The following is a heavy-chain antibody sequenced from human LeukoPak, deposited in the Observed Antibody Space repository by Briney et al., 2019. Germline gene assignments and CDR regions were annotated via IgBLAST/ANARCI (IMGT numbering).Heavy chain of an antibody. CDR3: ARVGDFWSGYSDY. Sequence: GGSLRLSCAASGFTFSSYAMHWVRQAPGKGLEWVAVISYDGSNKYYADSVKGRFTISRDNSKNTLYLQMNSLRAEDTAVYCCARVGDFWSGYSDYWGQGTLVTVSS. J-gene: IGHJ4*02. CDR2: ISYDGSNK. CDR1: GFTFSSYA. V-gene: IGHV3-30-3*01. D-gene: IGHD3-3*01.